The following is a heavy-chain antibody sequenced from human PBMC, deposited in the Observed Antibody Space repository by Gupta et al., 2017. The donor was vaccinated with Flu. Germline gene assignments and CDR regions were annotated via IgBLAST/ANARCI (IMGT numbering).Heavy chain of an antibody. V-gene: IGHV3-33*07. Sequence: FNMYGINWVRQAPGKWLEWVSTMFFDGVQTYYGESVKGRFTISRDISTQTVDLQMNNLRVEDTAVYYCVRDFQGYCSEGSCYSGRYWGRGALGSVSS. CDR3: VRDFQGYCSEGSCYSGRY. CDR2: MFFDGVQT. CDR1: FNMYG. D-gene: IGHD2-8*02. J-gene: IGHJ4*02.